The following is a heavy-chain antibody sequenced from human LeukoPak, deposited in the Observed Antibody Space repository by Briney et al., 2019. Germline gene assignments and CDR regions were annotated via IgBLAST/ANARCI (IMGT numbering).Heavy chain of an antibody. Sequence: GGSLRLSCAASGFTFSSYAMSWVRQAPGEGLEWVSAISGSGGSTYYADYGKGRFTISRDNSKNTLYLQMNSLRAEDTAVYYCAKVSAAVAGTDGDWGQGTLVTVSS. V-gene: IGHV3-23*01. D-gene: IGHD6-19*01. CDR1: GFTFSSYA. J-gene: IGHJ4*02. CDR2: ISGSGGST. CDR3: AKVSAAVAGTDGD.